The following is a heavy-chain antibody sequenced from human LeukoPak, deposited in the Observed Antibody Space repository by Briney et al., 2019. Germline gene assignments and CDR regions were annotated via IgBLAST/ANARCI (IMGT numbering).Heavy chain of an antibody. CDR3: ARGEENGMDV. CDR2: IYYSGST. Sequence: SETLSLTCTVSGGSISDSSYYWGWIRQPPGKGLEWIASIYYSGSTYYTPSLKSRVTISVDTSKNQFSLKLSSVTAADTAVYFCARGEENGMDVWGQGTTVTVSS. J-gene: IGHJ6*02. CDR1: GGSISDSSYY. V-gene: IGHV4-39*07.